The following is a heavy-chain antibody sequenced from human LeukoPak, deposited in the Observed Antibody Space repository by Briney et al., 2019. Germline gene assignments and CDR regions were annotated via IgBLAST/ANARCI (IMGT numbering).Heavy chain of an antibody. CDR3: ARGGAYGSGNHYRGGAFDI. CDR2: IYRGGST. Sequence: GGSLRLSCATSGFSVSDNYMTWARQAPGKGLEWVSVIYRGGSTYYADSVKGRFTISRDNSKNMVYLQMNSLRVEDTAVYYWARGGAYGSGNHYRGGAFDIWGQGTMVTVSS. J-gene: IGHJ3*02. D-gene: IGHD3-10*01. V-gene: IGHV3-53*01. CDR1: GFSVSDNY.